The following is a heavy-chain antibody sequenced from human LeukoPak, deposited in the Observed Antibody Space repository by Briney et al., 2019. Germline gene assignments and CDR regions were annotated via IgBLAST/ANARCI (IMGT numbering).Heavy chain of an antibody. D-gene: IGHD5-12*01. J-gene: IGHJ6*02. CDR1: GFTFSSYE. V-gene: IGHV3-48*03. CDR3: ARALFAATIVYYYYGMDV. Sequence: GGSLRLSRAASGFTFSSYEMNWVRQAPGKGLEWVSYISSSGSTIYYADSVKGRFTISRDNAKNSLYLQMNSLRAEDTAVYYCARALFAATIVYYYYGMDVWGQGTTVTVSS. CDR2: ISSSGSTI.